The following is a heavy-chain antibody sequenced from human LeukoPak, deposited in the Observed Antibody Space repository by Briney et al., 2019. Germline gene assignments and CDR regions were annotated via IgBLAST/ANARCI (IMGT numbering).Heavy chain of an antibody. CDR2: MLYRGST. CDR3: ARQGGWGGALSFFDP. D-gene: IGHD3-16*01. J-gene: IGHJ5*02. Sequence: SETLSLTCTVSGVSISTTSYYLGWVRQTPGKGLEWIGSMLYRGSTYYIPSLRSRVIISVDASKNQFFLTLSPVTAADTAVYYCARQGGWGGALSFFDPGGQGTLITVSS. V-gene: IGHV4-39*01. CDR1: GVSISTTSYY.